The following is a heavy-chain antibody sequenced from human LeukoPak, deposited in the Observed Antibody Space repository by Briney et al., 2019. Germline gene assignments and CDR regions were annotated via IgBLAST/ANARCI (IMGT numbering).Heavy chain of an antibody. CDR2: ISGSGGST. D-gene: IGHD4-17*01. J-gene: IGHJ6*02. CDR3: ADGGITTVTTPYGMDV. CDR1: GFTFSSYA. V-gene: IGHV3-23*01. Sequence: GGSLRLSCAASGFTFSSYAMSWVRQAPGKGLEWVSAISGSGGSTYYADSVKGRFTISRDNSENTLYLQMNSLRAEDTAVYYCADGGITTVTTPYGMDVWGQGTTVTVSS.